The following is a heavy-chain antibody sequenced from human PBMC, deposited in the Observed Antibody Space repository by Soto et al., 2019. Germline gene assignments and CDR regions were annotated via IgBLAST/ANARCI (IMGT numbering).Heavy chain of an antibody. D-gene: IGHD1-1*01. CDR3: AKDSTIRTGTNGGDFDY. V-gene: IGHV3-23*01. CDR2: ISGSGGST. CDR1: GFTFSSYA. Sequence: EVQLLESGGGLVQPGGSLRLSCAASGFTFSSYAMSWVRQTPGKGLEWVSTISGSGGSTYSADSVKGRFTIPRDNSKNTLYLQMNSLRAEDTGVYYCAKDSTIRTGTNGGDFDYWGQGTLVTVSS. J-gene: IGHJ4*02.